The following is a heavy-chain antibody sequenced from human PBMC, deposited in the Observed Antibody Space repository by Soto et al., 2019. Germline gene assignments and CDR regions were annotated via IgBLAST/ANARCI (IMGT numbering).Heavy chain of an antibody. CDR2: INPSGGST. CDR1: GYTFTSYY. Sequence: QVQLVQSGAEVKKPGASVKVSCKASGYTFTSYYMHWVRQAPGQGLEWMGIINPSGGSTSYEQKFQGRVTMPRDTSTSTVYTELSSVRSEDTAVYYCARSAEDYGDYEPYFDYWGQGTLVTVSS. CDR3: ARSAEDYGDYEPYFDY. J-gene: IGHJ4*02. D-gene: IGHD4-17*01. V-gene: IGHV1-46*03.